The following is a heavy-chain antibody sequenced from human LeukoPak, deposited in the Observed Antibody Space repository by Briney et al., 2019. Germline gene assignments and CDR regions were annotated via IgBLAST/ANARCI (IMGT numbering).Heavy chain of an antibody. V-gene: IGHV4-39*07. D-gene: IGHD6-13*01. J-gene: IGHJ4*02. CDR1: GGSISSSSYY. CDR2: IYYSGST. CDR3: ASAIAAAGSPFDY. Sequence: KPSETLSLTCTVSGGSISSSSYYWGWIRQPPGKGLEWIGSIYYSGSTYYNPSLKSRVTISVDTSKNQFSLKLSSVTAADTAVYYCASAIAAAGSPFDYWGQGTLVTVSS.